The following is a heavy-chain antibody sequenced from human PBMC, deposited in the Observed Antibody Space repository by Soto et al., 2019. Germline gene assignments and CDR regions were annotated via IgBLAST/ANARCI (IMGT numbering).Heavy chain of an antibody. CDR3: ARDRSHSSSAYSDF. J-gene: IGHJ4*02. CDR2: ISYDGSNK. V-gene: IGHV3-30-3*01. CDR1: GFTFSNYA. Sequence: QVLLVESGGGVVQPGRSLRLSCAASGFTFSNYAMHWVRQAPGTGLEWVAVISYDGSNKYYADSVKGRFTISRDNSKNTVYLQMNCLRAEDTALYYWARDRSHSSSAYSDFWGQGTLVTVSS. D-gene: IGHD6-6*01.